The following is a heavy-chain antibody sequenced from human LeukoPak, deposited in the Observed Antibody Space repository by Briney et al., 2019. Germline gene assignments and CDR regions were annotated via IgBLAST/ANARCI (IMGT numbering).Heavy chain of an antibody. CDR1: GYTFTGYG. V-gene: IGHV1-18*01. Sequence: ASVKVSCKASGYTFTGYGISWVRQAPGQGLEWMGWISAYNGNTNYAQKLQGRVTMTTDTSTSTAYMELRSLRSDDTAVYYCARDPHYYYDSSGYYYGTPPFDYWGQGTLVTVSS. CDR3: ARDPHYYYDSSGYYYGTPPFDY. D-gene: IGHD3-22*01. CDR2: ISAYNGNT. J-gene: IGHJ4*02.